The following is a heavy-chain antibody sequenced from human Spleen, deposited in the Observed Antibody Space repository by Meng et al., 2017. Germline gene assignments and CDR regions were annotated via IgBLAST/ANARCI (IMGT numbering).Heavy chain of an antibody. V-gene: IGHV3-23*01. Sequence: GGSLRLSCAASGFTFRSYAMTWVRQAPGKGLEWVSSISSTGGTTYYADSVKGRFTISRDNSKSALFVQMNGLRGEDTAVYYCAKDRDTAMALDAFDIWGQGTMVTVSS. CDR3: AKDRDTAMALDAFDI. J-gene: IGHJ3*02. CDR1: GFTFRSYA. D-gene: IGHD5-18*01. CDR2: ISSTGGTT.